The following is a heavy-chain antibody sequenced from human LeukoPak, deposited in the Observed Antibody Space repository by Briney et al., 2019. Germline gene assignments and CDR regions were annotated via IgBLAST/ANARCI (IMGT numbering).Heavy chain of an antibody. CDR3: ARARTPT. Sequence: SETLSLTCVVYGGSFSGYYWSWIRQPPGKGLEWIGEINHSGSTNYNPSLKSRVTISVDTSKNQFSLKLSSVTAADTAAYYCARARTPTWGQGTMVTVSS. V-gene: IGHV4-34*01. CDR2: INHSGST. J-gene: IGHJ3*01. CDR1: GGSFSGYY.